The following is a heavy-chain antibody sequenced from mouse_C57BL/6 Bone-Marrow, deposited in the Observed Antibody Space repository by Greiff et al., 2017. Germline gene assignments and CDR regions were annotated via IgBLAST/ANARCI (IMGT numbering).Heavy chain of an antibody. J-gene: IGHJ2*01. V-gene: IGHV1-69*01. CDR3: ARSQLGHYFDY. CDR2: IDPSDSYT. D-gene: IGHD4-1*02. CDR1: GYTFTSYW. Sequence: QFQLQQPGAELVMPGASVKLSCKASGYTFTSYWMHWVKPRPGQGLEWIGEIDPSDSYTNYNQKFKGKSTLTVDKSSSTAYMQLSSLTSEDSAVYYCARSQLGHYFDYWGQGTTLTVSS.